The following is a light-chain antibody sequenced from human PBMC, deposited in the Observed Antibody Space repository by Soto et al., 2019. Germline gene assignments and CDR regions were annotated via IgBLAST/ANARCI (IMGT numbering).Light chain of an antibody. Sequence: QSVLTQPPSASGTPGQRVTISCSGSSSNIGSNTVNWYQQLPGTALTLLIYSNNQRPSGVPDRFSGSKSGTSASLAVNGLQSGDEADYYCAAWDDSLNGQLFGGGTKVTVL. CDR1: SSNIGSNT. CDR3: AAWDDSLNGQL. V-gene: IGLV1-44*01. J-gene: IGLJ3*02. CDR2: SNN.